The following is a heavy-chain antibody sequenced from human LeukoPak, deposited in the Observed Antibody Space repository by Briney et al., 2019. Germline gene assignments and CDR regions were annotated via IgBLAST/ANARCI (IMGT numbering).Heavy chain of an antibody. D-gene: IGHD3-10*01. Sequence: SETLSLTCTVSGGSVSSGSYYWSWIRQPPGRGLEWIAYIHYSGSAAYNPSLKSRVTISRDMSTNQFSLKMTSVTAADTAVYFCARDMGAPDYGSYTVDYWGQGTLVTVSS. CDR1: GGSVSSGSYY. V-gene: IGHV4-61*01. J-gene: IGHJ4*02. CDR3: ARDMGAPDYGSYTVDY. CDR2: IHYSGSA.